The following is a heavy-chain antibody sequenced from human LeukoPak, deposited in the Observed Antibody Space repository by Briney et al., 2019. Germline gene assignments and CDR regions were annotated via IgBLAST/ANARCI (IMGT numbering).Heavy chain of an antibody. CDR1: GFIFDDYG. D-gene: IGHD1-26*01. Sequence: GGSLRLSCAASGFIFDDYGMGWVRQVPGKGLEWVSGINWNGGSTGYVDSVKARFTISRDNAKDSLYLQMNSLRVDDTAFYYCAREDGTYSYFDYWGQGVLVTVSS. J-gene: IGHJ4*02. CDR3: AREDGTYSYFDY. CDR2: INWNGGST. V-gene: IGHV3-20*04.